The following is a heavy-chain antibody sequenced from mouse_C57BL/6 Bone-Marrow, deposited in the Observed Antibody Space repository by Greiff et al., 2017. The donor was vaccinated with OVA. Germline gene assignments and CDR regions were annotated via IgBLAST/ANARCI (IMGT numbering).Heavy chain of an antibody. Sequence: EVKVVESGGGLVKPGGSLKLSCAASGFTFSDYGMHWVRQAPEKGLEWVAYISSGSSTIYYADTVKGRFTISRDNAKNTLFLQMTSLRSEDTAMYYCARWLLPYATDYWGQGTSVTVSS. CDR1: GFTFSDYG. V-gene: IGHV5-17*01. J-gene: IGHJ4*01. CDR3: ARWLLPYATDY. CDR2: ISSGSSTI. D-gene: IGHD2-3*01.